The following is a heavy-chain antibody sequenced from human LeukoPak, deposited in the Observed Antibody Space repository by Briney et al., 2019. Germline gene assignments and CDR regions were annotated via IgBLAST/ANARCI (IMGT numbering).Heavy chain of an antibody. V-gene: IGHV1-46*01. J-gene: IGHJ1*01. Sequence: ASVKVSCKASGYTFTSYYMHWVRQAPGQGLEWMGIINPGGGSTSYAQKFQGRVTMTRDTSTSTVYMELSSLRSEDTAVYYCARSYCGGDCSDAEYFQHWGQGTLVTVSS. CDR1: GYTFTSYY. CDR3: ARSYCGGDCSDAEYFQH. CDR2: INPGGGST. D-gene: IGHD2-21*02.